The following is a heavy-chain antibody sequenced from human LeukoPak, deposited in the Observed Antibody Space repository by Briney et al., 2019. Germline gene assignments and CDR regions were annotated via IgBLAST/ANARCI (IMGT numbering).Heavy chain of an antibody. D-gene: IGHD1-7*01. CDR1: GFTFSSYA. Sequence: HPGGSRRLSCAASGFTFSSYAMTWFRQAPGKGLEGFSGLSGNGGSTYYADSVKGRFTISRDNFKNTLYLQMNSLRVEDSGVYYCAKDLMIGTLGWFDPWGQGTLVTVSS. V-gene: IGHV3-23*01. CDR2: LSGNGGST. CDR3: AKDLMIGTLGWFDP. J-gene: IGHJ5*02.